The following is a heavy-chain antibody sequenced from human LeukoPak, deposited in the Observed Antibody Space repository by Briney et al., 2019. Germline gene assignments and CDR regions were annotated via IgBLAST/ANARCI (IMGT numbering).Heavy chain of an antibody. V-gene: IGHV4-38-2*02. D-gene: IGHD3-10*01. Sequence: PSETLSLTCSVSGYSISSGYYWGWIRQSPGKGLEWIANMYHSGLIYYNPSLKSRITISMDTSKNQLSLKLRSVTAADTAVYYCARSDGYGLVGIWGQGTMVTVSS. CDR1: GYSISSGYY. J-gene: IGHJ3*02. CDR3: ARSDGYGLVGI. CDR2: MYHSGLI.